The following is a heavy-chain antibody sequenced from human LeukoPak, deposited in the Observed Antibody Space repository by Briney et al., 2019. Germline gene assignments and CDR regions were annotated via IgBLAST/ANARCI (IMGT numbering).Heavy chain of an antibody. D-gene: IGHD3-3*01. J-gene: IGHJ4*02. CDR2: IYYSGTT. Sequence: SETLSLTCTVSGGSISSSSYYWGWIRQSPGKGLEWIGTIYYSGTTYYNPSFTSRVTISVDTSKNQFSLKLSSVTAADTAVYYCARDSPYDTSDYWGQGTLVTVSS. CDR1: GGSISSSSYY. CDR3: ARDSPYDTSDY. V-gene: IGHV4-39*07.